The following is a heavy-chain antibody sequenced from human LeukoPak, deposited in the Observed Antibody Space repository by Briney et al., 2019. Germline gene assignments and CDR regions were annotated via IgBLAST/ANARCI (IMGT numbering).Heavy chain of an antibody. Sequence: SETLSLTCTVSGGSISSYYLGWIRQPPGKGLEWIGNIYYTGSTYYNPSLKSRVTISLDTSKNQFSLKMNSMTAADKAVYYCARVGRSVARWFDYWGQGTLVTVSS. CDR1: GGSISSYY. CDR2: IYYTGST. CDR3: ARVGRSVARWFDY. D-gene: IGHD6-19*01. J-gene: IGHJ4*02. V-gene: IGHV4-39*07.